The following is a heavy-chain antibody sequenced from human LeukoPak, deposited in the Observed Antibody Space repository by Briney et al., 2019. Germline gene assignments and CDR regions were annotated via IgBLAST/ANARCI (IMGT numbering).Heavy chain of an antibody. CDR2: ISGSGVST. V-gene: IGHV3-23*01. D-gene: IGHD4-17*01. CDR3: AKGSYGDSPYWYFNL. J-gene: IGHJ2*01. Sequence: GGSLRLSCAASGFTFSTYGMSWVRQAPGKGLEWVSTISGSGVSTYYADSVKGRFTISRDNSKNTLYLQMNSLRAEDTAVYYCAKGSYGDSPYWYFNLWGRGTLVTVSS. CDR1: GFTFSTYG.